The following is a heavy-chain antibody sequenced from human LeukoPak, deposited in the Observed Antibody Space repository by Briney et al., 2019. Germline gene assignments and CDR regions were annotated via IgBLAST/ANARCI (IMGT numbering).Heavy chain of an antibody. CDR2: ITGRDGSR. J-gene: IGHJ4*02. CDR1: GFTFTNYA. V-gene: IGHV3-23*01. CDR3: AKDAHDYGDYYFDY. Sequence: GGSLRLSCAASGFTFTNYAMSWVRQAPGKGLERVSGITGRDGSRFYADSVKGRFTISRDNSKKTLYLQMNSLRAEDTAVYYCAKDAHDYGDYYFDYWGQGTLVTVSS. D-gene: IGHD4-17*01.